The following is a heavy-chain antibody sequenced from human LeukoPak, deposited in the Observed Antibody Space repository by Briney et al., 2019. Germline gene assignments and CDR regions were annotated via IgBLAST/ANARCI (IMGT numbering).Heavy chain of an antibody. CDR1: GFTFSSYG. Sequence: TGGSLRLSCAASGFTFSSYGMHWVRQAPGKGLEWVAFIRYDGSNKYYADSVKGRFTISRDNSKNTLDLQMNSLRAEDTAVYYCAKVPNPYSSSWYAGVNYWGQGTLVTVSS. CDR3: AKVPNPYSSSWYAGVNY. D-gene: IGHD6-13*01. CDR2: IRYDGSNK. J-gene: IGHJ4*02. V-gene: IGHV3-30*02.